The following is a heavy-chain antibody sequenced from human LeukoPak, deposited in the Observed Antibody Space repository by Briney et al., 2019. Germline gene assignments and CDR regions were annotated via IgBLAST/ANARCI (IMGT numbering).Heavy chain of an antibody. D-gene: IGHD4-17*01. CDR3: AREFYGDSYDAFDI. V-gene: IGHV1-69*04. Sequence: SVKVSCKASGGAFSSYAISWVRQAPGQGLEWMGRIIPILGIANYAQKFQGRVTITADKSTSTAYMELSSLRSEDTAVYYCAREFYGDSYDAFDIWGQGTMVTVSS. CDR2: IIPILGIA. J-gene: IGHJ3*02. CDR1: GGAFSSYA.